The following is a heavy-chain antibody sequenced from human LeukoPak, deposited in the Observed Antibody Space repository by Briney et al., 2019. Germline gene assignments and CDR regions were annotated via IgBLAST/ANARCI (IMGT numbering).Heavy chain of an antibody. CDR3: ARGEYSASWYTPHGMAV. J-gene: IGHJ6*02. CDR1: GYTFINHA. V-gene: IGHV7-4-1*02. D-gene: IGHD6-13*01. CDR2: INSNTGNP. Sequence: ASVKVSCKASGYTFINHAINWVRQAPGQGLKWMGWINSNTGNPTYAQGFTGRFVFSLDTSVSTAYLQISSLKAEDTAVYYCARGEYSASWYTPHGMAVWGQGTTVTVSS.